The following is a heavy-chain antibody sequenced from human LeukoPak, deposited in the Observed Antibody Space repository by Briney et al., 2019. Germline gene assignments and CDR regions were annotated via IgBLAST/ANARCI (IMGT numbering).Heavy chain of an antibody. V-gene: IGHV3-66*02. J-gene: IGHJ6*03. D-gene: IGHD2-2*01. CDR2: IYSGGST. CDR3: ARGQGYESYYYMDV. Sequence: PGGSLRLSCAASGFTVSTNYMSWVRQAPGKGLDWVSFIYSGGSTSYADSVKGRFTISRDNSNSTVYLQMNNLRPEDTAVFYCARGQGYESYYYMDVWGKGTTVSVSS. CDR1: GFTVSTNY.